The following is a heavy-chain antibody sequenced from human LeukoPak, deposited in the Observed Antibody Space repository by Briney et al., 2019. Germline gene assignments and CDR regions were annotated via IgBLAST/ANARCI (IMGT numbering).Heavy chain of an antibody. CDR2: IYYSGST. J-gene: IGHJ3*02. V-gene: IGHV4-59*01. CDR1: GGSFSGYY. D-gene: IGHD3-22*01. Sequence: PSETLSLTCAVYGGSFSGYYWSWIRQPPGKGLEWIGYIYYSGSTNYNPSLKSPFTISVDTSKNQFSLKLTSVTAADTAVYYCARGRGLHYYDSSGFHSGAFDIWGQGTMVTVSS. CDR3: ARGRGLHYYDSSGFHSGAFDI.